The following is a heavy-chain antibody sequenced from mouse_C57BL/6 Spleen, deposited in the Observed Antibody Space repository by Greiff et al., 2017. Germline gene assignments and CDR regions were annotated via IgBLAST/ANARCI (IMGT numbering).Heavy chain of an antibody. Sequence: VQLKESGGGLVKPGGSLKLSCAASGFTFSDYGMHWVRQAPEKGLEWVAYISSGNSTIYSADTVKGRFTISRDNAKNTLFLQMTSLRSEDTAMYYCARGKVYGNYPFAYWGQGTLVTVSA. J-gene: IGHJ3*01. D-gene: IGHD2-1*01. CDR3: ARGKVYGNYPFAY. CDR2: ISSGNSTI. V-gene: IGHV5-17*01. CDR1: GFTFSDYG.